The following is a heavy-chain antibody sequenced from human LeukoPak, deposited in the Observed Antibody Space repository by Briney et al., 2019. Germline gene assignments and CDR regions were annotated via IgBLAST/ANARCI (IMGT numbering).Heavy chain of an antibody. D-gene: IGHD3-10*01. J-gene: IGHJ4*02. V-gene: IGHV3-30*03. CDR1: GLTFSNYW. CDR3: AREGYYGSGSPPSLYFDY. Sequence: GGSLRLSCAASGLTFSNYWMDWVRQAPGKGLEWVAVTSSDLNVKLYADSVKGRFTISRDNSRSTLYLQMNNLRPEDTAIYYCAREGYYGSGSPPSLYFDYWGQGTLVTVSS. CDR2: TSSDLNVK.